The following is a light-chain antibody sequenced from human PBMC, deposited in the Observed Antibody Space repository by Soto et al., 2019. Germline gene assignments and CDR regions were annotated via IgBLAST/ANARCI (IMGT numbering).Light chain of an antibody. Sequence: QSALTQPRSVSASPGQSVTISCTGTSGDVGAYNYVSWSQQYPGKAPKLIIYDVDQRPSGVPDRFVGSKSGNTATLTISGLQAEDEADYYCCSYAGRLLEVFGRGTKLTVL. J-gene: IGLJ3*02. CDR1: SGDVGAYNY. V-gene: IGLV2-11*01. CDR2: DVD. CDR3: CSYAGRLLEV.